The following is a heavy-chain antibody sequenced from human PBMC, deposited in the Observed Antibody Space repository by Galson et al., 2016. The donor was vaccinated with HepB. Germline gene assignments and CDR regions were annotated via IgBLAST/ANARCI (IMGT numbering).Heavy chain of an antibody. V-gene: IGHV4-39*07. CDR3: ARVRIASSIDF. J-gene: IGHJ4*02. Sequence: ETLSLPCTVSGGSISSSSYYWGWVRQPPGKGLEWIGTIYYSGRTYYSPSLKSRVTISMGTSKNQFSLNLSSVTAADTAVYYCARVRIASSIDFWGQGILVTVSS. D-gene: IGHD6-13*01. CDR1: GGSISSSSYY. CDR2: IYYSGRT.